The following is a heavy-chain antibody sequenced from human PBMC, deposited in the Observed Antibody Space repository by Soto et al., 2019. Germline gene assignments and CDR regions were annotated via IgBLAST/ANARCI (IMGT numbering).Heavy chain of an antibody. CDR3: AKDRGTHSGTYSFWFHS. J-gene: IGHJ5*01. V-gene: IGHV3-21*01. D-gene: IGHD1-26*01. CDR1: GFIFSTYS. CDR2: VSSSSSYI. Sequence: GGSLRLSCAASGFIFSTYSMNWVRQAPGKGLEWVSSVSSSSSYIYYADSAKGRFTISRDNAKNSVYLQMNSLRAEDTAVYYCAKDRGTHSGTYSFWFHSWGKGTMVTX.